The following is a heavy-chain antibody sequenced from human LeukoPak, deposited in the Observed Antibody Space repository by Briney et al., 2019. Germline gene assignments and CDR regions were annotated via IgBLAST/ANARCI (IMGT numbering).Heavy chain of an antibody. D-gene: IGHD1-1*01. CDR3: AKGRTAVRDTFDI. CDR1: GFTFSSYS. Sequence: GGSLRLSCVASGFTFSSYSMSWVRQAPGKGLEWVSAMSGSGGTTDSAASVRGRFTISRDNSKNTLYLQMSSLRAEDAALYYCAKGRTAVRDTFDIWGLGTVVTVSS. CDR2: MSGSGGTT. V-gene: IGHV3-23*01. J-gene: IGHJ3*02.